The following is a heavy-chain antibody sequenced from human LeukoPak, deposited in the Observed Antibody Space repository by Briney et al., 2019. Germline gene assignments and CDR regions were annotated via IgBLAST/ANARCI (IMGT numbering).Heavy chain of an antibody. CDR3: ARHEDSTSPFDY. CDR2: IDPSDSYT. CDR1: GYSFTNYW. Sequence: GESLKISCKGSGYSFTNYWISWVRQMPGEGLEWMGRIDPSDSYTNYGPSFQGHVTISADKSINTAYLQWSSLKASDTAIFYCARHEDSTSPFDYWGQGTLVTVSS. D-gene: IGHD5-18*01. J-gene: IGHJ4*02. V-gene: IGHV5-10-1*01.